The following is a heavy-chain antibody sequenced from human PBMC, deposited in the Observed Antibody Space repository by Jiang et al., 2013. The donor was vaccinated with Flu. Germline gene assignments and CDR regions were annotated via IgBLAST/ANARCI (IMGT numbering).Heavy chain of an antibody. CDR2: ISAYNGNT. CDR1: GYTFTSYG. Sequence: SGAEVKKPGASVKVSCKASGYTFTSYGISWVRQAPGQGLEWMGWISAYNGNTNYAQKLQGRVTMTTDTSTSTAYMELRSLRSDDTAAYYCATPRETTVTHYYYGMDVWGQGTTVTVSS. D-gene: IGHD4-11*01. J-gene: IGHJ6*02. V-gene: IGHV1-18*01. CDR3: ATPRETTVTHYYYGMDV.